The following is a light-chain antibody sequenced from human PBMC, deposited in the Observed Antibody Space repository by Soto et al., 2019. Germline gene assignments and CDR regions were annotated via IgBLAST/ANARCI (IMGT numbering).Light chain of an antibody. CDR3: QQYKSYPWT. V-gene: IGKV1-5*01. CDR2: DAS. Sequence: IQRTQAPSTLSASVGDRVTITCRASQSISTWLAWYQQKPGKAPKLLIYDASSLDSGVPSRFSGSGSGTEFTLTISSLQPDDFVTFYCQQYKSYPWTFGQGTKVDIK. CDR1: QSISTW. J-gene: IGKJ1*01.